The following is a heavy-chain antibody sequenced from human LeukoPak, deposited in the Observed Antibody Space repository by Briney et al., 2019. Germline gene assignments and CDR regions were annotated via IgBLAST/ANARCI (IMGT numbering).Heavy chain of an antibody. J-gene: IGHJ4*02. CDR1: DYNFTNYG. V-gene: IGHV1-18*01. D-gene: IGHD4-17*01. CDR2: ISAYSGDT. CDR3: ARAPSFGDYGGDY. Sequence: ASVKVSCKASDYNFTNYGISWVRQAPGQGLEWMGWISAYSGDTNYAQRLQGRLTMTTDTSPTTAYLELRSLTSDDTAVYYCARAPSFGDYGGDYWGQGTLVTVSS.